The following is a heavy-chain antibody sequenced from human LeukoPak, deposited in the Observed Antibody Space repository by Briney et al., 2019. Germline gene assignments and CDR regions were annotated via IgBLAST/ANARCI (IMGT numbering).Heavy chain of an antibody. CDR1: GYSFTSYW. V-gene: IGHV5-51*01. J-gene: IGHJ5*02. Sequence: GESLKIPCKGSGYSFTSYWIGWVRQMPGKGLEWMGIIYPGDSDTRYSPSFQGQVTISADKSISTAYLQWSGLKASDTAMYYCARQGLTYYDFWSGPNNWFDPWGQGTLVTVSS. D-gene: IGHD3-3*01. CDR3: ARQGLTYYDFWSGPNNWFDP. CDR2: IYPGDSDT.